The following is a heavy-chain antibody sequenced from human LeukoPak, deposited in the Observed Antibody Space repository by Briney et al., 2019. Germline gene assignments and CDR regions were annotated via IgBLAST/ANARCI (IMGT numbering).Heavy chain of an antibody. D-gene: IGHD6-19*01. Sequence: PSETLSLTCTVSGGSISSYYWSWIRQPAGKGLEWIGRIYTSGSTNYNPSLKSRVTMSVDTSRNQFSLKLSSVTAADTAVYYCARDPRIAVAGTVWRAFDIWGQGTMVTVSS. J-gene: IGHJ3*02. CDR3: ARDPRIAVAGTVWRAFDI. CDR1: GGSISSYY. V-gene: IGHV4-4*07. CDR2: IYTSGST.